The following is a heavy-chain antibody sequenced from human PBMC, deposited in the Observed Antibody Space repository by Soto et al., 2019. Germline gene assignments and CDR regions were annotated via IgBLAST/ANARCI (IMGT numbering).Heavy chain of an antibody. V-gene: IGHV3-53*02. CDR1: GFTVSSNY. CDR3: ARDVRGHYFDY. J-gene: IGHJ4*02. Sequence: EVQLVETGGGLIQPGGSLRLSCAASGFTVSSNYMSWVRQAPGKGLEWVSVIYSGGSTYYADSVKGRFTISRDNSKNTLYLQMNSLRVEDTAVYYCARDVRGHYFDYWGQGTLVTVSS. CDR2: IYSGGST.